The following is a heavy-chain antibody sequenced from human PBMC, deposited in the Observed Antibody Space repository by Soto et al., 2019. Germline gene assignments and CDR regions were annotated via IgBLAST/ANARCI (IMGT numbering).Heavy chain of an antibody. CDR1: GGTFSSSA. J-gene: IGHJ4*02. Sequence: ASVKVSCKASGGTFSSSAISGVRQAPGQGLEWMGGIIPIFGTANYAQKFQGRVTITADESTSTAYMELSSLRSEDTAVYYCARGGYSYDRFDYWGQGTLVTVSS. V-gene: IGHV1-69*01. CDR3: ARGGYSYDRFDY. D-gene: IGHD5-18*01. CDR2: IIPIFGTA.